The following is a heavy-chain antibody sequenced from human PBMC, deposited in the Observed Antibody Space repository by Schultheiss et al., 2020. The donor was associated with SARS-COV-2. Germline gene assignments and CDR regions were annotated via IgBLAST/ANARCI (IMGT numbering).Heavy chain of an antibody. J-gene: IGHJ6*02. CDR3: ARGPVTTDIDYYYYGMDV. Sequence: SVKVSCKASGGSFSSYAISWMRQAPGQGLEWMGGIIPIFGTVNHAQKFQGRVTITADESTRTAYMELSSLRSEDTAVYFCARGPVTTDIDYYYYGMDVWGQGTTVTVSS. D-gene: IGHD4-17*01. CDR2: IIPIFGTV. V-gene: IGHV1-69*13. CDR1: GGSFSSYA.